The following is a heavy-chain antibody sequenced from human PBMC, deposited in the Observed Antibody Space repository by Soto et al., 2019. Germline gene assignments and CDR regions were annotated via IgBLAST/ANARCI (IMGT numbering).Heavy chain of an antibody. J-gene: IGHJ4*02. Sequence: EVQLVESGGGLVQPGGSLRLSCAASGFTFSTYSVNWVRQAPGKGLEWVSSISSTTNYIYYGDSMKGRFTISRDNVKNSLYLEMNSLRAEYTAVYYCARESEDLTSNFDYWGQGTLVTVSS. V-gene: IGHV3-48*04. CDR2: ISSTTNYI. CDR3: ARESEDLTSNFDY. CDR1: GFTFSTYS.